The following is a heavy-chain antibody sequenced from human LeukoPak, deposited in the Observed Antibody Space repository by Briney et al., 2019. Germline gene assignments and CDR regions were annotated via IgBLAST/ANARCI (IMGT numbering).Heavy chain of an antibody. Sequence: PGESLKISCKGSGYSFTSYWIGWVRQMPGKGLEWMGIIYPGDSDTRYSPSFQGQVTISADKSISTAYLQWSSLKASDTAMYYCAKQVHIGETYYPGYFDYWGQGTLVTVSS. J-gene: IGHJ4*02. CDR2: IYPGDSDT. CDR3: AKQVHIGETYYPGYFDY. V-gene: IGHV5-51*01. CDR1: GYSFTSYW. D-gene: IGHD2-21*01.